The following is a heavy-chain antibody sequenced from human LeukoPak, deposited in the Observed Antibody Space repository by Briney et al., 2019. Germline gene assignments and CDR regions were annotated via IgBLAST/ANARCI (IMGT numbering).Heavy chain of an antibody. CDR1: GFTFSSYE. J-gene: IGHJ4*02. CDR3: ATPFGPVIAAAGTGAD. Sequence: GGSLRLSCAASGFTFSSYEMNWVRQAPGEGLEWVSVISGSGSTTYYADSVKGRFTISRDNSKNTLSLQMNSLRAEDTAVYYCATPFGPVIAAAGTGADWGQGTLVTVSS. CDR2: ISGSGSTT. V-gene: IGHV3-23*01. D-gene: IGHD6-13*01.